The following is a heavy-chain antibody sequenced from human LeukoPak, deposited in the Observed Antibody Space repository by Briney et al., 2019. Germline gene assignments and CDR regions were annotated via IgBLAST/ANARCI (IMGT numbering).Heavy chain of an antibody. J-gene: IGHJ2*01. D-gene: IGHD3-10*01. Sequence: PGRSLRLSCAASGFTFSSYAMHCVRQAPGKGLEWVAVISYDGSNKYYADSVKGRFTISRDNSKNTLYLQMNSLRAEDTAVYYCAREARWFSYFDLWGRGTLVTVSS. CDR2: ISYDGSNK. CDR3: AREARWFSYFDL. CDR1: GFTFSSYA. V-gene: IGHV3-30-3*01.